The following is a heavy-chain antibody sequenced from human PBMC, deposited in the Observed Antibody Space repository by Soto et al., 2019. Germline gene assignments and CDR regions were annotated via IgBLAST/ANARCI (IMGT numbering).Heavy chain of an antibody. CDR2: IIPIFGTA. Sequence: QVQLVQSGAEVKKPGSSVKVSCKASGGTFSSYAISWVRQAPGQGLEWMGGIIPIFGTANYAQKFQGRVTIAGDESTSTAYMDRSSLRSEDTAVYYFASSGYFIRTSGHPSSLGSYYYGMGVWGQGTTVTVPS. D-gene: IGHD2-2*01. CDR1: GGTFSSYA. CDR3: ASSGYFIRTSGHPSSLGSYYYGMGV. V-gene: IGHV1-69*12. J-gene: IGHJ6*02.